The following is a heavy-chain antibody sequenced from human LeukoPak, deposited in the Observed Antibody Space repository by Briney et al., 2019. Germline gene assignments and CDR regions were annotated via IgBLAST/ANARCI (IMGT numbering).Heavy chain of an antibody. D-gene: IGHD3-16*01. CDR2: INHSGST. Sequence: SETLSLTCAVYGGSFSGYYWSWIRQPPGKGLEWIGEINHSGSTNYNPSLKSRVAISVDTSKNQFSLKLSSVTAADTAVYYCAREEGGTRRLYYFDYWGQGTLVTVSS. V-gene: IGHV4-34*01. CDR3: AREEGGTRRLYYFDY. CDR1: GGSFSGYY. J-gene: IGHJ4*02.